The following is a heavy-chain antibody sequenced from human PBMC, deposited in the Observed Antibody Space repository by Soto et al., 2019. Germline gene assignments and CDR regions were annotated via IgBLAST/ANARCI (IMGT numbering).Heavy chain of an antibody. D-gene: IGHD3-22*01. V-gene: IGHV1-69*13. CDR1: GGTFSSYA. J-gene: IGHJ4*02. CDR2: IIPMFGTA. Sequence: SVKVSCKTSGGTFSSYAISWVRQAPGQGLEWMGGIIPMFGTANYAQKFQGRVTITADESTSTAYMELSSLRSEDTAVYCCARSRANYYDSRGYYYSTFDYWGQGTPVTVSS. CDR3: ARSRANYYDSRGYYYSTFDY.